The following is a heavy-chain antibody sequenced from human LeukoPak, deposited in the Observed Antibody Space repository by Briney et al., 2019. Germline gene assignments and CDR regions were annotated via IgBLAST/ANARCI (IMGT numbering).Heavy chain of an antibody. CDR3: ARGYDSSGYYRTKDYYFDY. J-gene: IGHJ4*02. V-gene: IGHV1-69*04. Sequence: SVKVSCKASGGTFSSYAISWVRQAPGQGLEWMGRIIPILGIANYAQKFQGRVTITADKSTSTAYMELSSLRSDDTAVYYCARGYDSSGYYRTKDYYFDYWGQGTLVTVSS. D-gene: IGHD3-22*01. CDR2: IIPILGIA. CDR1: GGTFSSYA.